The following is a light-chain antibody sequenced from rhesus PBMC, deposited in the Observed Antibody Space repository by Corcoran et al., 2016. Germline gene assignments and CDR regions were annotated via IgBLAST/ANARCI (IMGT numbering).Light chain of an antibody. J-gene: IGKJ4*01. CDR2: AAS. CDR3: QQHDSYPLT. V-gene: IGKV1-25*01. CDR1: QGIRRY. Sequence: DIQMTQSPSSLSASVGDRVTITCRASQGIRRYVAWYQQKPGKAPNLLIHAASALRSGVPSRLSGTRSETDFTLTISSLQPEDFATYYCQQHDSYPLTFGGGTKVELK.